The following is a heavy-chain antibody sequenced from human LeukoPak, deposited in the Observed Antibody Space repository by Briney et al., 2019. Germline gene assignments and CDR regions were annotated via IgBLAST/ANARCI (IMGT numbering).Heavy chain of an antibody. CDR3: ARGAHYFYYYAMDV. V-gene: IGHV1-46*01. Sequence: ASVKVSCKASGYTFISHFVHWVRQAPGQGLEWMGIINSSGGGTTYARRFQGRVSMTSDTSTNTLYMELNSLTSEDTAVYYCARGAHYFYYYAMDVWGQGTTVTVSS. CDR1: GYTFISHF. CDR2: INSSGGGT. J-gene: IGHJ6*02.